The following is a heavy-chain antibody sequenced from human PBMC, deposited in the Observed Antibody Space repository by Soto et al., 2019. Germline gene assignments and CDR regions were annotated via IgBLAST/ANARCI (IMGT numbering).Heavy chain of an antibody. J-gene: IGHJ5*02. CDR3: ARDQSWGYDFWVTRFDP. CDR2: IIPIFGTA. V-gene: IGHV1-69*13. CDR1: GGTFSSYA. D-gene: IGHD3-3*01. Sequence: SVKVSCKASGGTFSSYAISWVRQAPGQGLEWMGGIIPIFGTANYAQKFQGRVTITADESTSTAYMELSSLRSEDTAVYYCARDQSWGYDFWVTRFDPWGQGTLVTVSS.